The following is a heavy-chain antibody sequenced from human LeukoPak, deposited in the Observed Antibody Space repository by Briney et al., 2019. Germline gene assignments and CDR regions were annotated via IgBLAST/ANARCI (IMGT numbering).Heavy chain of an antibody. J-gene: IGHJ4*02. CDR2: IYSGGGT. V-gene: IGHV3-53*01. Sequence: PGGSLRLSCAASGFTVSGNYMSWVRQAPGKGLEWVSVIYSGGGTYYADSVKGRFTLSRDNSKNTLFLQMNSLRAEDTAVYYCARDRGYYVTSGLDYWGQGTLVTVSS. CDR1: GFTVSGNY. D-gene: IGHD3-22*01. CDR3: ARDRGYYVTSGLDY.